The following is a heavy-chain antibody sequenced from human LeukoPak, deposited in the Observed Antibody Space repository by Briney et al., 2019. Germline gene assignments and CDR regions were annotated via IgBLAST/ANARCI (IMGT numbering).Heavy chain of an antibody. Sequence: HAGGSLRLSCAASGFTFSSYWMHWVREVPGKGLVWVSRINTDGNSTRYADSVKGRFTISRDNAKNTLYLQMNRLRAEDTAVYYCARVPLGEFKGFDPWGQGTLVTVSS. D-gene: IGHD3-10*01. CDR2: INTDGNST. CDR3: ARVPLGEFKGFDP. J-gene: IGHJ5*02. CDR1: GFTFSSYW. V-gene: IGHV3-74*01.